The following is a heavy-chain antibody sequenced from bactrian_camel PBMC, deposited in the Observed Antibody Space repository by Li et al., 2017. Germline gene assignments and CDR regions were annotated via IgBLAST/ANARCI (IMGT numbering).Heavy chain of an antibody. Sequence: DVQLVESGGGLVQPGGSLRLSCAGSGFTFSSYYMSWVRQAPGKEREGLATIYTSGGSTYYADSVKGRFTFSRDNARNTMYLDMNSLKSEDTALYYCAATGDSWGGDFGHWGQGTQVTVS. CDR2: IYTSGGST. J-gene: IGHJ6*01. CDR1: GFTFSSYY. CDR3: AATGDSWGGDFGH. V-gene: IGHV3S40*01. D-gene: IGHD5*01.